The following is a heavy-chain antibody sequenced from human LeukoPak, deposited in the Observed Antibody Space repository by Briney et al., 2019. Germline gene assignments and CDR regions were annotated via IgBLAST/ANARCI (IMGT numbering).Heavy chain of an antibody. CDR2: INPNSGGT. CDR1: GYTFTGYY. CDR3: ARDWNPRDISRWYEGLDY. J-gene: IGHJ4*02. V-gene: IGHV1-2*02. D-gene: IGHD6-19*01. Sequence: GASVKVSCKTSGYTFTGYYIHWVRQAPGQGLEWMGWINPNSGGTNYAQKCQGRVTITRDTAISTAYMEMSRLRSDDTAVYYCARDWNPRDISRWYEGLDYWGQGTLVTVSS.